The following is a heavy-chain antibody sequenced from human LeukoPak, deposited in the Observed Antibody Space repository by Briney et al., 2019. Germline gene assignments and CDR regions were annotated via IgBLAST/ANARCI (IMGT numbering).Heavy chain of an antibody. D-gene: IGHD6-13*01. CDR1: GGSISSYY. CDR2: IYYSGTT. J-gene: IGHJ4*02. CDR3: ARGVYIAAAQYAY. Sequence: SETLSLTCTVSGGSISSYYWSWIRQPPGGGLGRRGYIYYSGTTNYTPSLKSRVTISVDTSKNQSSLKLSSVTAADTAVYYCARGVYIAAAQYAYWGQGTLVTVSS. V-gene: IGHV4-59*01.